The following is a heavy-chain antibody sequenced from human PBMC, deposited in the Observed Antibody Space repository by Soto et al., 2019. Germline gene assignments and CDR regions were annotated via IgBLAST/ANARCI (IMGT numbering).Heavy chain of an antibody. V-gene: IGHV3-33*01. D-gene: IGHD6-13*01. CDR2: IWYDGSNK. Sequence: QVQLVESGGGVVQPGRSLRLSCAASGFTFSSYGMHWVRQAPGKGLEWVAVIWYDGSNKYYADSVKGRFTISRDNSKNTLYLQMNSLRAEDTAVYYCARDVVSYSSSYLPDYWGQGTLVTVSS. CDR3: ARDVVSYSSSYLPDY. J-gene: IGHJ4*02. CDR1: GFTFSSYG.